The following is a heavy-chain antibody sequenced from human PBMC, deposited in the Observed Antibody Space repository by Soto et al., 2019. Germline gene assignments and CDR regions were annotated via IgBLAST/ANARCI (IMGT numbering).Heavy chain of an antibody. V-gene: IGHV3-11*01. J-gene: IGHJ4*02. CDR3: GRSHGAGSY. Sequence: QVRLVESGGDLVKPGESLRLSCVASGFTFIDYYMNWVRQAPGKGLEWISYISSTGKNIYYSDSVKGRFIVSRDNAQNSLFLHMNSLTADDTAVYYCGRSHGAGSYWGQGTRVTVSS. D-gene: IGHD4-17*01. CDR2: ISSTGKNI. CDR1: GFTFIDYY.